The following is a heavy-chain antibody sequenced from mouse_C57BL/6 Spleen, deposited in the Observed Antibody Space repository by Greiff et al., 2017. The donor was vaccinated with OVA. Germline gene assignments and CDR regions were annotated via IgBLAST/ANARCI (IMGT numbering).Heavy chain of an antibody. CDR3: TRVPSRWYFDV. Sequence: VKLQESGAELVRPGASVTLSCKASGYTFTDYEMHWVKQTPVHGLEWIGAIDPETGGTAYNQKFKGKAILTADKSSSTAYMELRSLTSEDSAVYYCTRVPSRWYFDVWGTGTTVTVSS. CDR2: IDPETGGT. CDR1: GYTFTDYE. J-gene: IGHJ1*03. V-gene: IGHV1-15*01.